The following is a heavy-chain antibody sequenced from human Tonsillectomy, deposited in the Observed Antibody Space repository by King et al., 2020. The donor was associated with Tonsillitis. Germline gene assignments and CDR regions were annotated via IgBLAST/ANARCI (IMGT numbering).Heavy chain of an antibody. J-gene: IGHJ3*02. CDR3: ARKRGAVVTFDSSCYYDAFDI. V-gene: IGHV1-69*01. D-gene: IGHD3-22*01. CDR1: GGTFSSYA. Sequence: VQLVESGAEVKKPGSSVKVSCKASGGTFSSYAVTWVRQAPGQGLEWMGGIIPIFGTANYAQKFQGRVTITADESTSTAYMELNSLRSEDTAVYYCARKRGAVVTFDSSCYYDAFDIWGQGTMVTVSS. CDR2: IIPIFGTA.